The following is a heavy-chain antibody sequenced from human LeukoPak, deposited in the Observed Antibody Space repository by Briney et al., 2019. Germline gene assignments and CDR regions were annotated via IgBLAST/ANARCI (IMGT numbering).Heavy chain of an antibody. J-gene: IGHJ5*02. CDR1: GFTFSNYA. CDR2: ISGSGGNT. D-gene: IGHD3-22*01. Sequence: GGSLRLSCAASGFTFSNYAMNWVRQAPGKGLEWVSVISGSGGNTYYADSVKGRFTISRDNSKNTLYLQMNSLRAEDTALYYCAKDHWNYYDSSGFYDHWGQGTLVTVSS. CDR3: AKDHWNYYDSSGFYDH. V-gene: IGHV3-23*01.